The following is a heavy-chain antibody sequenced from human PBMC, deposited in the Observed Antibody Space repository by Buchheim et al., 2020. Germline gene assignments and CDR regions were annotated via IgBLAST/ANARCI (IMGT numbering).Heavy chain of an antibody. Sequence: QVQLVESGGGVVQPGRSLTLSCAVSGFTFSSYAMHWVRQAPGKGLEWVAVISYDGSNKYYADSVKGRFTISRDNSKNTLYSQMNSLRAEDTAVYYCARSSIAARGAFDIWGQGT. CDR1: GFTFSSYA. V-gene: IGHV3-30-3*01. J-gene: IGHJ3*02. D-gene: IGHD6-6*01. CDR2: ISYDGSNK. CDR3: ARSSIAARGAFDI.